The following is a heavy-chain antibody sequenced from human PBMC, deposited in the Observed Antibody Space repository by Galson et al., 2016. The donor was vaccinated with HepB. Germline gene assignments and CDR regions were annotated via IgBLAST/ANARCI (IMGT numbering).Heavy chain of an antibody. CDR3: VKKGGVITPGNYFDY. CDR2: ISATGSGT. J-gene: IGHJ4*02. V-gene: IGHV3-23*01. CDR1: GFTFTNSA. D-gene: IGHD3-10*01. Sequence: SLRLSCAASGFTFTNSAMTWVRQSPGKGLEWVSTISATGSGTFYADSVKGRFTIYRDNSKSTLYLQMNRLTAEDTAVYYCVKKGGVITPGNYFDYWGQGSLVTVSS.